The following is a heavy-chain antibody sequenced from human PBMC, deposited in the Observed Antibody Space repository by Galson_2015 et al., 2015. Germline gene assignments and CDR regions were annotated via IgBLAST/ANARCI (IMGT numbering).Heavy chain of an antibody. V-gene: IGHV3-23*01. J-gene: IGHJ5*02. CDR3: ARGRYCSSTSCYSGADNWFDP. D-gene: IGHD2-2*01. CDR1: GFTFSSYA. CDR2: ISGSGGST. Sequence: SLRLSCAASGFTFSSYAMSWVRQAPGKGLEWVSAISGSGGSTYYADSVKGRFTISRDNSKNTLYLQMNSLRAEHTAVYYCARGRYCSSTSCYSGADNWFDPWGQGTLVTVSS.